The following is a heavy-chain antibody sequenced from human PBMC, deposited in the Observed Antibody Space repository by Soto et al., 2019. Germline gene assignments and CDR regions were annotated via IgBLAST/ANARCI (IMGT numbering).Heavy chain of an antibody. Sequence: SVKVSCKASGGTFSSYAISWVRQAPGQGLEWMGGIIPIFGTANYAQKFQGRVTITADKSTSTAYMELSSLRSEDTAVHYCARDSYYDFWSGYNNYGMDVWGQGTTVTVSS. CDR2: IIPIFGTA. CDR1: GGTFSSYA. D-gene: IGHD3-3*01. CDR3: ARDSYYDFWSGYNNYGMDV. V-gene: IGHV1-69*06. J-gene: IGHJ6*02.